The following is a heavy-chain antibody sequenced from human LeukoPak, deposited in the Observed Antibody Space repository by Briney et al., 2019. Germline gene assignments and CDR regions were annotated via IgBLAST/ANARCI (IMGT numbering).Heavy chain of an antibody. D-gene: IGHD3-10*01. J-gene: IGHJ4*02. Sequence: PGGSLRLSCAASGFTFSSYGMHWVRQAPGKGVEWVALIWYVGSNDYYADSVKGRFTISRDNSKSTLYLQMNSLRAEDTAVYYCAKELRTKSNYGSFDYWGQGTLVTVSS. CDR3: AKELRTKSNYGSFDY. V-gene: IGHV3-33*06. CDR2: IWYVGSND. CDR1: GFTFSSYG.